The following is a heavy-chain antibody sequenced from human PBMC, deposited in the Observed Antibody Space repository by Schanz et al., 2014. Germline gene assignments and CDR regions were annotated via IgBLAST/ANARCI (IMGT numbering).Heavy chain of an antibody. Sequence: EVQLVEYGGGLVQPGESLRLSCAASGFTFSAYWMAWVRQAPGKGLEWISSMYINSGSTQYADSVKGRFIISRDSSKNTLFLQMNSLRAEDTAVYFCARDGGRDGYNLAFDVWGQGTLVTVSS. CDR3: ARDGGRDGYNLAFDV. D-gene: IGHD5-12*01. CDR2: MYINSGST. J-gene: IGHJ3*01. V-gene: IGHV3-66*01. CDR1: GFTFSAYW.